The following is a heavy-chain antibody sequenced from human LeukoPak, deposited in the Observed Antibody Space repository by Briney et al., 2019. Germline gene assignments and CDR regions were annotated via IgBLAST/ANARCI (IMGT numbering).Heavy chain of an antibody. J-gene: IGHJ4*02. CDR2: ISTTSTYI. Sequence: PGGSLRLSRAPSGFAFSSYNMKWVRQAPGKGLEWVSFISTTSTYIYYADSVKGRFTVSRDNSKNLLYLQMDSLRVEDTAVYYCARAGTCSSTSCDGGIEYWGQGTLVTVSS. CDR3: ARAGTCSSTSCDGGIEY. CDR1: GFAFSSYN. V-gene: IGHV3-21*06. D-gene: IGHD2-2*01.